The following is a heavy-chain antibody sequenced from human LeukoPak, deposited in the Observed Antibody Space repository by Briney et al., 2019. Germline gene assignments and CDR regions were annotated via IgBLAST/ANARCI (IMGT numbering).Heavy chain of an antibody. CDR1: GFTLSDYW. CDR3: ALVVVVAATGAFDI. D-gene: IGHD2-15*01. Sequence: PGGSLRLSCAASGFTLSDYWMHWVRQAPGKGLVWVSRINSDGSRIIYADSVKGRFTISRDNSKNTLYLQMNSLRAEDTAVYYCALVVVVAATGAFDIWGQGTMVTVSS. V-gene: IGHV3-74*01. J-gene: IGHJ3*02. CDR2: INSDGSRI.